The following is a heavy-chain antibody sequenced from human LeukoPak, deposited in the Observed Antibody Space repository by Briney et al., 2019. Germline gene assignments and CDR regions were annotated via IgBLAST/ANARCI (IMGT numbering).Heavy chain of an antibody. Sequence: KTGGSLRLSCAASGFTFSSCGFNWVRQAPGKGLEWVSSIGPTGTDRYYADSVRGRFTISRDNAKNSMYLQMDSLRDEDTAVYYCATETIGRHYDYSGQGTLLTVSS. D-gene: IGHD1-14*01. J-gene: IGHJ4*02. CDR3: ATETIGRHYDY. V-gene: IGHV3-21*01. CDR2: IGPTGTDR. CDR1: GFTFSSCG.